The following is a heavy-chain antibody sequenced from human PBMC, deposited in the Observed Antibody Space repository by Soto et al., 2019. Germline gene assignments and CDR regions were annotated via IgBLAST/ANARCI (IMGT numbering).Heavy chain of an antibody. V-gene: IGHV5-51*01. Sequence: GESLKISCKGSVYSFTSYWIGWVRQMPGKGLEWMGIIYPGDSDTRYSPSFQGQVTISADKSISTAYLQWSSLKASDTAMYYCASAVISDPYGMDVWGQGTTVTVSS. J-gene: IGHJ6*02. CDR1: VYSFTSYW. CDR3: ASAVISDPYGMDV. D-gene: IGHD3-22*01. CDR2: IYPGDSDT.